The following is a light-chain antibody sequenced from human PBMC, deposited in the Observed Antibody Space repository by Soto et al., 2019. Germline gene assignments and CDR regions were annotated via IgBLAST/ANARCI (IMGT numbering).Light chain of an antibody. J-gene: IGKJ4*01. V-gene: IGKV3-11*01. CDR2: DAS. CDR3: QQRSNWPLT. CDR1: QSVSSY. Sequence: EIVLTQSPATLSLSPGERATLSCRASQSVSSYLAWYQQKPGQAPRLLIYDASNRAYGLPARFSGSGSGTDFTLTISSLEPEDFAFYYCQQRSNWPLTFGGGTKVDIK.